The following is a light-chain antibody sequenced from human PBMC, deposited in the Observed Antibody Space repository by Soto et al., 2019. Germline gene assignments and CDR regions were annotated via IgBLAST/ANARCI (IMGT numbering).Light chain of an antibody. CDR2: GVS. CDR3: QQYDNWPPWT. V-gene: IGKV3-15*01. J-gene: IGKJ1*01. CDR1: QSVSNN. Sequence: EIVLTQSPATLSVSPGEGATLSCRASQSVSNNLAWYQQKPGQPPRLLISGVSTRATGVSVKFSGSGSGTEFTLTISSRQSEDSAVYYCQQYDNWPPWTFGQGTHVEIK.